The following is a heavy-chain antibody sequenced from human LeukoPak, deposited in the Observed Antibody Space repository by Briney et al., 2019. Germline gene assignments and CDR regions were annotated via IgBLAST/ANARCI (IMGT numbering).Heavy chain of an antibody. Sequence: GGSLRLSCAVSGFTFSSYAMSWARQAPGKGLEWVSGISGNGGGTYYADSVKGRFTISRDNSKNTLYLQMNSLRAEDTAVYYCAKSFGYSRSWFDYWGQGTPVTVSS. CDR1: GFTFSSYA. J-gene: IGHJ4*02. D-gene: IGHD6-13*01. CDR3: AKSFGYSRSWFDY. V-gene: IGHV3-23*01. CDR2: ISGNGGGT.